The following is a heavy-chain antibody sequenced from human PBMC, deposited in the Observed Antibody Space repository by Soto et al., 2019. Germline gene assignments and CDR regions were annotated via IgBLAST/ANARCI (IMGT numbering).Heavy chain of an antibody. V-gene: IGHV4-39*07. Sequence: ETVSLNCRVSGASVTSPEHYWTWIRQSPGKGLEWIGSIYHSGSTYYNPSLKSRVTISVDTSKNQFSLKLSSVTAADTAVYYCARALVVPAANAFGPWGQGTLVTVSS. CDR2: IYHSGST. D-gene: IGHD2-2*01. CDR3: ARALVVPAANAFGP. J-gene: IGHJ5*02. CDR1: GASVTSPEHY.